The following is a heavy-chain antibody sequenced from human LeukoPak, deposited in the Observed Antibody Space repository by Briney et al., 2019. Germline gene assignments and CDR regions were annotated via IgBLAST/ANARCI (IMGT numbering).Heavy chain of an antibody. CDR2: INPNSGGT. CDR3: ARVGNGYNPRILDY. V-gene: IGHV1-2*02. Sequence: ASVKVSCKASGYTFTSYYMHWVRQAPGQGLEWMGWINPNSGGTNYAQKFQGRVTMTRDTSISTAYMELSRLRSDDTAVYYYARVGNGYNPRILDYWGQGTLVTVSS. J-gene: IGHJ4*02. CDR1: GYTFTSYY. D-gene: IGHD5-24*01.